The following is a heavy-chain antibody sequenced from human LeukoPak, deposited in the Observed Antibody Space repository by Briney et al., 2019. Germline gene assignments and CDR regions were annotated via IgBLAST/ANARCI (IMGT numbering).Heavy chain of an antibody. CDR3: ARRDDY. CDR1: GGSISSYY. V-gene: IGHV4-59*08. Sequence: SETLSLTCTVSGGSISSYYWSWIRQPPGKGLEWIGYIYYSGSTNYNPSLESRVTISVDTSKNQFSLKPSSVTAADTAVYYCARRDDYWGQGTLVTVSS. J-gene: IGHJ4*02. CDR2: IYYSGST.